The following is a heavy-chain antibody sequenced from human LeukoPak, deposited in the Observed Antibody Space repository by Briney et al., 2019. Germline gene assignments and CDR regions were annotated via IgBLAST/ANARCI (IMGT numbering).Heavy chain of an antibody. Sequence: ASVKVSCKASGYTFTSYGISWVRQAPGQGLEGMGWISAYNGNTNYAQKLQGRVTMTTDTSTSTAYMELRSLRSDDTAVYYCARYMVRGVMANYFDYWGQGTLVTVSS. CDR3: ARYMVRGVMANYFDY. D-gene: IGHD3-10*01. CDR1: GYTFTSYG. J-gene: IGHJ4*02. V-gene: IGHV1-18*01. CDR2: ISAYNGNT.